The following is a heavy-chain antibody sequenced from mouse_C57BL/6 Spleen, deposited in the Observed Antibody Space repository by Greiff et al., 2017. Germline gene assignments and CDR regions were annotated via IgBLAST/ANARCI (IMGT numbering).Heavy chain of an antibody. CDR3: ARSASYYSNYDYAMDY. D-gene: IGHD2-5*01. V-gene: IGHV1-72*01. CDR1: GYTFTSYW. CDR2: IDPNSGGT. Sequence: VKLQQPGAELVKPGASVKLSCKASGYTFTSYWMHWVKQRPGRGLEWIGRIDPNSGGTKYNEKFKSKATLTVDKPSSTAYMQLSSLTSEDSAVYYCARSASYYSNYDYAMDYWGQGTSVTVSS. J-gene: IGHJ4*01.